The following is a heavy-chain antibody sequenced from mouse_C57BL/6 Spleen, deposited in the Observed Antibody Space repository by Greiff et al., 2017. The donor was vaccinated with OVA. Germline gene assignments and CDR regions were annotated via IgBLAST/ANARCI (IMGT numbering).Heavy chain of an antibody. CDR3: ARNYGSSYGAMDY. Sequence: VQLKESGAELVKPGASVKLSCTASGFNIKDYYMHWVKQRTEQGLEWIGRIDPEDGETKYAPKFQGKATITADTSSNTAYLQLSSLTSEDTAVYYCARNYGSSYGAMDYWGQGTSVTVSS. CDR1: GFNIKDYY. CDR2: IDPEDGET. V-gene: IGHV14-2*01. D-gene: IGHD1-1*01. J-gene: IGHJ4*01.